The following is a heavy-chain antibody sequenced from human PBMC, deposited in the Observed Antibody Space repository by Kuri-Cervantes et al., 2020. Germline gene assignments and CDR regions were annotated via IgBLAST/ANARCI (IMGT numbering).Heavy chain of an antibody. CDR3: ARGYFSSWEGQFDY. V-gene: IGHV1-3*02. Sequence: ASVKVSCKASGYTFTSYAMHWVRQAPGQRLEWMGWSNAGNGNTKYSQEFQGRVTITRDTSASTAYMELSSLRSEDTAVYYCARGYFSSWEGQFDYWGQGTLVTVSS. CDR1: GYTFTSYA. J-gene: IGHJ4*02. D-gene: IGHD6-13*01. CDR2: SNAGNGNT.